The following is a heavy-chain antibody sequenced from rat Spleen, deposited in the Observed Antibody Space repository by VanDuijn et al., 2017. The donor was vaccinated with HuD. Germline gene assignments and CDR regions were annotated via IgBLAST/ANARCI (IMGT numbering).Heavy chain of an antibody. CDR2: ISTGDGNT. J-gene: IGHJ2*01. CDR3: ATLPGYYFDY. CDR1: GFTYSNYV. Sequence: EVQLVESGGGLVQPGRSLKLSCAASGFTYSNYVMAWVRQAPTKGLEWVASISTGDGNTYYRGSVKGRFTVSRDYAKNTLYLQMDSLRSEDTATYYCATLPGYYFDYWGQGVMVTVSS. D-gene: IGHD1-4*01. V-gene: IGHV5S13*01.